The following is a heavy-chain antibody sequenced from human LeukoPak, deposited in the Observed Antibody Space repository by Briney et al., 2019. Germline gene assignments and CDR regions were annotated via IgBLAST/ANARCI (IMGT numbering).Heavy chain of an antibody. J-gene: IGHJ4*02. CDR2: IIPIFGTA. V-gene: IGHV1-69*13. D-gene: IGHD3-10*01. CDR3: ARDLTDVSRGGDY. Sequence: SVKVSCKASGGTFSSYAISWVRQAPGQGLEWMGGIIPIFGTANYAQKFQGRVTITADESTSTAYMELSSLRSEDTAVYYCARDLTDVSRGGDYWGQGTLVTVSS. CDR1: GGTFSSYA.